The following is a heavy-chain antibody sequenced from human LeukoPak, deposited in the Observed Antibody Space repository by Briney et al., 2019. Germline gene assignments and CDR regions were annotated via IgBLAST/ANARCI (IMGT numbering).Heavy chain of an antibody. CDR3: AGVRRYSSSWYRDYGMDV. D-gene: IGHD6-13*01. V-gene: IGHV1-8*01. CDR1: GYTFTSYD. J-gene: IGHJ6*02. CDR2: MNPNSGNT. Sequence: ASVKVSCKASGYTFTSYDINWVRQATGQGLEWMGWMNPNSGNTGYAQKFQGRVTMTRNTSISTAYMELSSLRSEDTAVYYCAGVRRYSSSWYRDYGMDVWGQGTTVTVSS.